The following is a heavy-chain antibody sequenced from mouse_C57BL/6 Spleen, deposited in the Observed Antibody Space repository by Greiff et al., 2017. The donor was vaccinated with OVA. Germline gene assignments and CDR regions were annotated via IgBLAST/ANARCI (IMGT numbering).Heavy chain of an antibody. Sequence: QVQLKQSGAELVRPGTSVKVSCKASGYAFTNYLIEWVKQRPGQGLEWIGVINPGSGGTNYNEKFKGKGTLTADKSSSTAYMQLSSRTSEDSAVYFCARSVDYDGYWGQGTLVTVSA. CDR2: INPGSGGT. D-gene: IGHD2-4*01. CDR1: GYAFTNYL. J-gene: IGHJ3*01. V-gene: IGHV1-54*01. CDR3: ARSVDYDGY.